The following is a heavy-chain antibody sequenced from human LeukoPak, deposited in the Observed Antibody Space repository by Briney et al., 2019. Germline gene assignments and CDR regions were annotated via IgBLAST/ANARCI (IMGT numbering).Heavy chain of an antibody. D-gene: IGHD3/OR15-3a*01. CDR2: AHYSGST. J-gene: IGHJ6*03. CDR3: ARLTGTYYYYYMDV. Sequence: PSETLSLPCTVSGGSISCSCCSWGWIRQPPGKGLEWIGSAHYSGSTYYNPSLKSRVTISVDTSKNQFSLKLSSVTAADTAVYYSARLTGTYYYYYMDVWGKGTTVTVSS. V-gene: IGHV4-39*07. CDR1: GGSISCSCCS.